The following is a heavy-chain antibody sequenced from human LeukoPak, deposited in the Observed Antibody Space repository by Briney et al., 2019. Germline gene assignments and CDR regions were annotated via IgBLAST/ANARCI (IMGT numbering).Heavy chain of an antibody. V-gene: IGHV1-24*01. J-gene: IGHJ4*02. Sequence: GASVKVSCKVSGDTVTGFSIHWVRQAPGHGLEWMGGFDPEDGARIFAQKFQGRVTMTEDTSTDTADMDLSSLRSEDTAVYYCATGYTYDYSLYWGQGTLVTVSS. CDR3: ATGYTYDYSLY. CDR1: GDTVTGFS. D-gene: IGHD5-18*01. CDR2: FDPEDGAR.